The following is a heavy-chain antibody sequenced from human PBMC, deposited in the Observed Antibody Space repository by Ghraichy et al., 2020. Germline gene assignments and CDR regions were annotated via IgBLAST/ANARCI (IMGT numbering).Heavy chain of an antibody. CDR2: ISYDGSNK. Sequence: GGSLRLSCAASGFTFSSYAMHWVRQAPGKGLEWVAVISYDGSNKYYTDSVKGRFTISRDNSKNTLYLQMNSLRAEDTAVYYCARDPYCTGGICYNPVDVWGQGTTVTVSS. D-gene: IGHD2-8*02. CDR3: ARDPYCTGGICYNPVDV. CDR1: GFTFSSYA. V-gene: IGHV3-30-3*01. J-gene: IGHJ6*02.